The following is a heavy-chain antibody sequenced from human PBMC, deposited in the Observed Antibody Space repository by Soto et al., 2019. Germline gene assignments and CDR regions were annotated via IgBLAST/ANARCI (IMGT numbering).Heavy chain of an antibody. V-gene: IGHV1-3*01. Sequence: QVQLVQSGAEVKKPGASVKVSCKASGYTFTSYAMHWVRQAPGQRLEWMGWINAGNGNTKYSQKFQGRVTITRDTSASTAYRELSSLRSEDTAVYYCARGPAYCSGGSCYSYRDWYFDLWGRGTLVTVSS. D-gene: IGHD2-15*01. J-gene: IGHJ2*01. CDR2: INAGNGNT. CDR3: ARGPAYCSGGSCYSYRDWYFDL. CDR1: GYTFTSYA.